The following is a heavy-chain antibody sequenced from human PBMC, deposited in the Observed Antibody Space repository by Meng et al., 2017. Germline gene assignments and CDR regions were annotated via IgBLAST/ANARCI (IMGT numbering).Heavy chain of an antibody. D-gene: IGHD3-3*01. V-gene: IGHV4-34*01. CDR3: AALFTYYDFWSGYWTQFDY. Sequence: GSLRLSCAVYGGSFSGYYWSWIRQPPGKGLEWIGEINHSGSTNYNPSLKSRVTISVDTSKSQFSLKLSSVTAADTAVYYCAALFTYYDFWSGYWTQFDYWGQGTLVTVSS. CDR2: INHSGST. J-gene: IGHJ4*02. CDR1: GGSFSGYY.